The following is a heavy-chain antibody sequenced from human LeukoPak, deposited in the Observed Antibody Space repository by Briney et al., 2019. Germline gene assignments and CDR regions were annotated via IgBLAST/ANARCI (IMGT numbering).Heavy chain of an antibody. Sequence: SETLSLTCTVSGGSFSSYYWSWLRQPPGKGLEWIGYIYYSGSTNNNPSLKSRVIISLDTSKNQFSLKLSSVTPEDTAVYYCARGVGYTTFYAGRFDIWGQGTTVTVSS. J-gene: IGHJ3*02. CDR3: ARGVGYTTFYAGRFDI. V-gene: IGHV4-59*12. D-gene: IGHD5-12*01. CDR1: GGSFSSYY. CDR2: IYYSGST.